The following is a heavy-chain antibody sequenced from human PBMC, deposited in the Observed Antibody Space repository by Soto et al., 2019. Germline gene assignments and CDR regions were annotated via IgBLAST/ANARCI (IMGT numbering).Heavy chain of an antibody. CDR2: IIPIFGTA. V-gene: IGHV1-69*13. Sequence: ASVKVSCKASGGTFSSYAISWVRQAPGQGLEWMGGIIPIFGTANYAQKFQGRVTITADESTSTAYMELSSLRSEDTAVYYCAKDYYDSSGYYYYFDYWGQGTLVTVSS. J-gene: IGHJ4*02. CDR1: GGTFSSYA. CDR3: AKDYYDSSGYYYYFDY. D-gene: IGHD3-22*01.